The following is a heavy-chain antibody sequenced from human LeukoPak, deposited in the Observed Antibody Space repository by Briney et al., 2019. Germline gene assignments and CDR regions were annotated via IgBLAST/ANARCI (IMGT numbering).Heavy chain of an antibody. D-gene: IGHD4-11*01. J-gene: IGHJ4*02. CDR2: VYYTGST. V-gene: IGHV4-59*08. Sequence: SETLSLTCTVSGGSISSYYWSWVRQPPGKGLEWIGFVYYTGSTNYSPSLKSRVTISVDTSKNQFSLKLSSVTAADTAVYYCARHVTCSSNWPYYFDYWGQGTLVTVSS. CDR3: ARHVTCSSNWPYYFDY. CDR1: GGSISSYY.